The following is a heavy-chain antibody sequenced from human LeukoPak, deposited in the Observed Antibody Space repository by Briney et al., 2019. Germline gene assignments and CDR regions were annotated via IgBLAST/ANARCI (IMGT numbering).Heavy chain of an antibody. CDR3: VKCLACSGGSCYWVYYFGMDV. CDR1: GFTFSIYA. CDR2: ISSDGGYT. D-gene: IGHD2-15*01. Sequence: GGSLRLSCAASGFTFSIYAMSWVRQAPGKGLEWVSSISSDGGYTYYTDSVKGRFTISRDNSKNTLYLQVNGLRAEDTATFYCVKCLACSGGSCYWVYYFGMDVWGQGTTVTVAS. J-gene: IGHJ6*02. V-gene: IGHV3-23*01.